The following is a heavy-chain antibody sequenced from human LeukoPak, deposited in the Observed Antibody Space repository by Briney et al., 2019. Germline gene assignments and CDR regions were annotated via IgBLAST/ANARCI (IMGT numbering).Heavy chain of an antibody. D-gene: IGHD6-19*01. J-gene: IGHJ6*03. CDR2: IYYSGST. CDR1: GGSISSYY. Sequence: SETLSLTCTVSGGSISSYYWSWIRQPPGKGLEWIGYIYYSGSTNYNPSLKSRVTISVDTSKNQFSLKLSSVTAADTAVYYCARGQPYSSGWYSYYYYYMDVWGKGTTVTVSS. CDR3: ARGQPYSSGWYSYYYYYMDV. V-gene: IGHV4-59*12.